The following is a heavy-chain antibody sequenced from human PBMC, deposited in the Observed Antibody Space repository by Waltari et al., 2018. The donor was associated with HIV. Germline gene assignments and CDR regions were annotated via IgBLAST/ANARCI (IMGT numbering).Heavy chain of an antibody. CDR3: AKAFPVIGYGMDV. CDR1: GFTFSSYG. D-gene: IGHD3-16*02. CDR2: IAYDGSNK. J-gene: IGHJ6*02. Sequence: QVQLVESGGGVVQPGRSLRLSCAASGFTFSSYGMPWVRQAPGKGLGWVAVIAYDGSNKYYADSVKGRFTISRDNSKNTLYLQMNSLRAEDTAVYYCAKAFPVIGYGMDVWGQGTTVTVSS. V-gene: IGHV3-30*18.